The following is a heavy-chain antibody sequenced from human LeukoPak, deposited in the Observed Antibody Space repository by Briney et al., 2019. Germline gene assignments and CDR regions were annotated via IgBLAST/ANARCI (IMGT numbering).Heavy chain of an antibody. CDR3: ARGIADYVWGSFVTLYYYGMDV. J-gene: IGHJ6*02. D-gene: IGHD3-16*01. V-gene: IGHV4-39*01. Sequence: PSETLSLTCTVSGGSISSSSSYWGWIRQPPGKGLEWIGSIYYSGSTYYNPSLKSRVTISVDTSKNQFSLKLSSVTAADTAVYYCARGIADYVWGSFVTLYYYGMDVWGQGTTVTVSS. CDR2: IYYSGST. CDR1: GGSISSSSSY.